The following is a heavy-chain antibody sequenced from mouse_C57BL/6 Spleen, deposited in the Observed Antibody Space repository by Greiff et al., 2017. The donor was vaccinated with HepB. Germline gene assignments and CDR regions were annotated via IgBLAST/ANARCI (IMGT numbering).Heavy chain of an antibody. CDR1: GYSITSGYY. J-gene: IGHJ2*01. V-gene: IGHV3-6*01. Sequence: EVQVVESGPGLVKPSQSLSLTCSVTGYSITSGYYWNWIRQFPGNKLEWMGYISYDGSNNYNPSLKNRISITRDTSKNQFFLKLNSVTTEDTATYYCAREGYYYGSSYDDYFDYWGQGTTLTVSS. CDR3: AREGYYYGSSYDDYFDY. D-gene: IGHD1-1*01. CDR2: ISYDGSN.